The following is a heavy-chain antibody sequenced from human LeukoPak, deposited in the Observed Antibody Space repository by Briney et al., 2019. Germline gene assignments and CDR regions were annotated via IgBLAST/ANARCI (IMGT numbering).Heavy chain of an antibody. CDR1: GFTFSSYA. Sequence: GGSLRLSCAASGFTFSSYAMHWVRQAPGKGLEWVAVISYDGSNKYYADSVKGRFTISRDNSKNSLYLQMNSLRAEDTAVYYCAKVFRSGGSCYPDWGQGTLVTVSS. CDR2: ISYDGSNK. V-gene: IGHV3-30-3*01. CDR3: AKVFRSGGSCYPD. J-gene: IGHJ4*02. D-gene: IGHD2-15*01.